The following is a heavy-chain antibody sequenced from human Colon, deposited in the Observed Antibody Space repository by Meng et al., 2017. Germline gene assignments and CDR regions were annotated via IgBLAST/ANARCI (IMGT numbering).Heavy chain of an antibody. Sequence: GGSLRLSCAASGFMFSAYAMTWVRQAPGKGLEWVSSISYGGDATYYADSVKGRFTISRGNSKNTVYLQMHSLRADDTAVYYCAKDREVATITYYGLDVWGEGTTVTVSS. D-gene: IGHD5-12*01. V-gene: IGHV3-23*01. CDR1: GFMFSAYA. CDR3: AKDREVATITYYGLDV. J-gene: IGHJ6*04. CDR2: ISYGGDAT.